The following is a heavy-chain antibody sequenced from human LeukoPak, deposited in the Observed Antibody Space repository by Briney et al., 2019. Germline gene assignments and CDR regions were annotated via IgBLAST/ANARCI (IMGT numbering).Heavy chain of an antibody. CDR2: ISYDGSNK. CDR3: AKSKSKWELLGYYFDY. J-gene: IGHJ4*02. D-gene: IGHD1-26*01. Sequence: PGRSLRLSCAASGFTFSSYGMHWVRQAPGKGLEWVAVISYDGSNKYYADSVKGRFTISRDNSKNTLYLQMNSLRAEDTAVYYCAKSKSKWELLGYYFDYWGQGTPVTVSS. CDR1: GFTFSSYG. V-gene: IGHV3-30*18.